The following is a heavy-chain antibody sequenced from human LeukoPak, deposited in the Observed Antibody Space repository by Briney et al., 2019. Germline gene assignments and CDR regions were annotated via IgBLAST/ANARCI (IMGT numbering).Heavy chain of an antibody. D-gene: IGHD3-3*01. CDR1: GFTFSSSA. Sequence: PGWSLTLSCAASGFTFSSSAVHWVRQAPGKGLEWIAFISFNGDIKYYADSVTGRFSISRDNSKNMVYLQMNSLRAEDTALYYCERQSYDFWSRSMDVWGQGTMVTVSS. CDR3: ERQSYDFWSRSMDV. J-gene: IGHJ6*02. V-gene: IGHV3-30-3*01. CDR2: ISFNGDIK.